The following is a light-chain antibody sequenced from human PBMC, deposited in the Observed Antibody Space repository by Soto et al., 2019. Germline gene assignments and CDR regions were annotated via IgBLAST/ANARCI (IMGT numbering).Light chain of an antibody. V-gene: IGLV7-46*01. Sequence: QAVVTQEPSLTVSPGGTVTLTCGSSTGPVTRGHYPYWFQQKPGQSPRTLIYDTNNKQSWTPARFSGSLLGCKAALTLSGAQPEDEAEYYCLLSYSGARAGVFGGGTKLTVL. J-gene: IGLJ3*02. CDR3: LLSYSGARAGV. CDR2: DTN. CDR1: TGPVTRGHY.